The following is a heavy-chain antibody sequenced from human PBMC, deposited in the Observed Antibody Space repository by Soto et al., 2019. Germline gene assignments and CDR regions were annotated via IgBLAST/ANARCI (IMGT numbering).Heavy chain of an antibody. J-gene: IGHJ6*02. CDR1: GFTFSNAW. D-gene: IGHD5-12*01. CDR2: IKSKTDGGTT. CDR3: TTDWLATITGYYYYGMDV. Sequence: GSLRLSCAASGFTFSNAWMNWVRQAPGKGLEWVGRIKSKTDGGTTDYAAPVKGRFTISRDDSKNTLYLQMNSLKTEDTAVYYCTTDWLATITGYYYYGMDVWGQGTTVTVSS. V-gene: IGHV3-15*07.